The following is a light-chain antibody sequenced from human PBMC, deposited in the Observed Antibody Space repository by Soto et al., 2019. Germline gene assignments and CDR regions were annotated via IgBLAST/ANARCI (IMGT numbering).Light chain of an antibody. V-gene: IGLV1-40*01. J-gene: IGLJ2*01. CDR1: SSNIGAGYD. CDR2: GNS. CDR3: QSYDRSLSGSV. Sequence: SVLTQPPSVSGAPGQRVTISCTGSSSNIGAGYDVHWYQQLPGTAPNLLIYGNSNRPSGVPDRFSGSKSGTSASLAITGLQAEDEADYYCQSYDRSLSGSVFGGGTKLTV.